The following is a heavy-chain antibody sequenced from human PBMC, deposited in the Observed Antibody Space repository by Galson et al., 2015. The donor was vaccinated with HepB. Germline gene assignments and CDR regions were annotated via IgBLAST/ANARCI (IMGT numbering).Heavy chain of an antibody. CDR2: INHSGST. CDR3: ARSQGRDRRLLSLLR. Sequence: ETLSLTCAVYGGSFSGYCWSWIRQPPGKGLEWIGEINHSGSTNYNPSLKSRVTISVDTSKNQFSLKLRSVTAADTAVYYCARSQGRDRRLLSLLRWGQGTLVTVSS. J-gene: IGHJ4*02. CDR1: GGSFSGYC. V-gene: IGHV4-34*01. D-gene: IGHD3-10*01.